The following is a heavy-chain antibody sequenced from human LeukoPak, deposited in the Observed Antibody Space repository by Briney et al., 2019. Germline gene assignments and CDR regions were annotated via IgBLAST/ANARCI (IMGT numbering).Heavy chain of an antibody. V-gene: IGHV3-30*18. CDR2: ISYDGSNK. CDR1: GFTFSSCG. CDR3: AKGYCSSTSCIYYYYYGMDV. D-gene: IGHD2-2*01. J-gene: IGHJ6*02. Sequence: GGSLRLSCAASGFTFSSCGMHWVRQAPGKGLEWEAVISYDGSNKYYADSVKGRFTISRDNSKNTLYLQMNSLRAEDTAVYYCAKGYCSSTSCIYYYYYGMDVWGQGTTVTVSS.